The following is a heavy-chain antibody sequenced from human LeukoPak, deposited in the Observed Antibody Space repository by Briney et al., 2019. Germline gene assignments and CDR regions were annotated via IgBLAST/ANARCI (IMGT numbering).Heavy chain of an antibody. V-gene: IGHV4-34*01. J-gene: IGHJ4*02. CDR3: ARAVAGGSVDY. D-gene: IGHD6-19*01. CDR1: GGSFSGYY. CDR2: INHSGST. Sequence: QPSETLSLTCAVYGGSFSGYYWSWIRQPPGKGLEWIGEINHSGSTNYNPSLKSRVTISVDTSKNQFSLKLSSVTAADTAVYYCARAVAGGSVDYWGQGTLVTVSS.